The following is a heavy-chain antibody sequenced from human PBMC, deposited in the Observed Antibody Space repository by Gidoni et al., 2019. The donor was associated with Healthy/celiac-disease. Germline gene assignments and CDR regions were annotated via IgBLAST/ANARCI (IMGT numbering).Heavy chain of an antibody. Sequence: QLQLQESGPGLVKPSETLSLTCTVPGGSISSRSYYWGWIRQPPGKGLEWIGSIYSSGSTYYNPSLKSRVTISVDTSKNQFSLKLSSVTAADTAVYYCARTHDYDFWSGGMAWFDPWGQGTLVTVSS. V-gene: IGHV4-39*01. CDR3: ARTHDYDFWSGGMAWFDP. D-gene: IGHD3-3*01. CDR1: GGSISSRSYY. J-gene: IGHJ5*02. CDR2: IYSSGST.